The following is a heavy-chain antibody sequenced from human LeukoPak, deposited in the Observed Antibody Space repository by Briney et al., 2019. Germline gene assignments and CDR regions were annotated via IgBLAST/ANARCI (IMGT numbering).Heavy chain of an antibody. CDR2: INPNSGGT. J-gene: IGHJ3*02. CDR3: ARDFKGYSSGWSIFCAFDI. Sequence: ASVKVSCKASGYTFTGYYMHWVRQAPGQGLEWMGWINPNSGGTNYAQKFQGRVTMTRDTSISTAYMELSRLRSDDTAVYYCARDFKGYSSGWSIFCAFDIWGQGTMVTVSS. V-gene: IGHV1-2*02. D-gene: IGHD6-19*01. CDR1: GYTFTGYY.